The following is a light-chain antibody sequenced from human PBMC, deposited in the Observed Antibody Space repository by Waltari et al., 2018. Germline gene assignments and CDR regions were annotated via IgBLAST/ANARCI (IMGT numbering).Light chain of an antibody. CDR3: GTWDTSLSPHVI. J-gene: IGLJ2*01. Sequence: QSVLTQPPSVSAAPGPKVTISCSGSDSNIGTNFVSWYQQGPGSAPKLLIFEDEKRPSGIPARFSGSKSGTSATLAITGLQPGDEADFYCGTWDTSLSPHVIFGGGTRLTVL. V-gene: IGLV1-51*02. CDR1: DSNIGTNF. CDR2: EDE.